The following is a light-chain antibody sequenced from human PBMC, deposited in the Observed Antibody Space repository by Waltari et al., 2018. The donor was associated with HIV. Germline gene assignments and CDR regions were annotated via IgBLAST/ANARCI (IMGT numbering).Light chain of an antibody. Sequence: DIVMTQSPDSLSVSLGERAAINCKSSQSVLYSSNNKNYLAWYQQKPGQPPQLLFYWASTRSSGVPDRFSGSGSGADFTLTISSLQAEDVAVYYCQQYYSTPLTFGGGTKVEIK. CDR1: QSVLYSSNNKNY. V-gene: IGKV4-1*01. CDR2: WAS. CDR3: QQYYSTPLT. J-gene: IGKJ4*01.